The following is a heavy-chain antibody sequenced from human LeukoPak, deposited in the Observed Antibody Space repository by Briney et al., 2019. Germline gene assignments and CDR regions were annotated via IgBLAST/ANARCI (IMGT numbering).Heavy chain of an antibody. CDR2: ISYDGSNK. Sequence: GRSLRLSCAASGFTFSSYALHWVRQAPGKGLEWVAVISYDGSNKYYADSVKGQFTISRDNSRNTVYLQMNSLRAEDTAVYYCASSPSADCSTTTNCYGWDRWGQGTLVSVSS. V-gene: IGHV3-30-3*01. CDR3: ASSPSADCSTTTNCYGWDR. J-gene: IGHJ5*02. D-gene: IGHD2-2*01. CDR1: GFTFSSYA.